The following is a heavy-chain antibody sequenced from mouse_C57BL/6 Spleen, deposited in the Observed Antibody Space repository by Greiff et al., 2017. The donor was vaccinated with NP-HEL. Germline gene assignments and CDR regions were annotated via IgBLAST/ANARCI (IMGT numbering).Heavy chain of an antibody. CDR2: IYPGDGDT. Sequence: VQLQESGAELVKPGASVKISCKASGYAFSSYWMNWVKQRPGKGLEWIGQIYPGDGDTNYNGKFKGKATLTADKSSSTAYMQLSSLTSEDSEVYFCARPYDYDVRAWFAYWGQGTLVTVSA. D-gene: IGHD2-4*01. CDR1: GYAFSSYW. CDR3: ARPYDYDVRAWFAY. V-gene: IGHV1-80*01. J-gene: IGHJ3*01.